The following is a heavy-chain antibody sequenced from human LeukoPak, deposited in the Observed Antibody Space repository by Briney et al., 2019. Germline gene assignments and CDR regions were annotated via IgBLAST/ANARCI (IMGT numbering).Heavy chain of an antibody. CDR2: IYYRGST. Sequence: SETLSLTCTVSGGSISSYYWSWIRQPPGKGLEWIGYIYYRGSTNYNPSLKSRVTISVDTSKNQFSLKLRSVTAADTAVYYCARAKGYYDSSGYRDGFDIWGQGTMVTVSS. V-gene: IGHV4-59*01. CDR3: ARAKGYYDSSGYRDGFDI. J-gene: IGHJ3*02. D-gene: IGHD3-22*01. CDR1: GGSISSYY.